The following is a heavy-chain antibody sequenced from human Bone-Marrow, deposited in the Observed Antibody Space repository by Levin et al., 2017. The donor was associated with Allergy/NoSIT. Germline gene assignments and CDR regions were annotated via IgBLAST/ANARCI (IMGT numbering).Heavy chain of an antibody. CDR3: AGYDTSGYHSPFDY. Sequence: ETLSLTCAASGLIFSNYAMNWVRQAPGKGLEWVSQISGSGSNTHYADSVRGRFTFSRDNSNNTVYLQMNSLRADDTAVYYCAGYDTSGYHSPFDYWGQGTLVTVSS. CDR1: GLIFSNYA. D-gene: IGHD3-22*01. CDR2: ISGSGSNT. J-gene: IGHJ4*02. V-gene: IGHV3-23*01.